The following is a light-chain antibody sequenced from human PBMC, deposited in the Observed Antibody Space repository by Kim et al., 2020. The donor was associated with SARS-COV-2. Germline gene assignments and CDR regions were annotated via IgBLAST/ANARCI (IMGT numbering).Light chain of an antibody. CDR3: QQYGIPTRT. V-gene: IGKV3-20*01. Sequence: EIVLTQSPGTLSLSPGERATLSCRASQSVSSSYLAWYQQKPGQAPRLLIYGASSRATGIPDRFSGSGSGTDFTLTISRLEPEDFAVYYCQQYGIPTRTFGQGTEVDIK. CDR1: QSVSSSY. CDR2: GAS. J-gene: IGKJ1*01.